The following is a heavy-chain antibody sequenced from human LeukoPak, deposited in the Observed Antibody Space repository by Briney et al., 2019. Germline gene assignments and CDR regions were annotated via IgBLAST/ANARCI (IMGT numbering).Heavy chain of an antibody. V-gene: IGHV3-48*03. CDR3: AKSGRNDDSAYYFADN. J-gene: IGHJ4*02. D-gene: IGHD3-22*01. CDR2: ISSSGSTI. Sequence: GGSLRLSCAASGFTFSSYEMNWVRQAPGKGLEWVSYISSSGSTIYYADSVKGRFTVSRDNAKNSLSLQMNSLRADDTAVYYCAKSGRNDDSAYYFADNWGQGTLVTVSS. CDR1: GFTFSSYE.